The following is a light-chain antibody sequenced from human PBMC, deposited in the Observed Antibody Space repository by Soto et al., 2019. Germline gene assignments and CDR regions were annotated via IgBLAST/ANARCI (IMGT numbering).Light chain of an antibody. J-gene: IGKJ1*01. CDR2: KAS. CDR3: QHYYSYSEA. V-gene: IGKV1-5*03. Sequence: HLARTSSTLTQSLWHRESINWWASQTISSWLAWFQQKPGKAPKVLIYKASNLESGVPSRFSGSGSGTEFTLTISSLQPDDFATYYCQHYYSYSEAFGQGTKVDI. CDR1: QTISSW.